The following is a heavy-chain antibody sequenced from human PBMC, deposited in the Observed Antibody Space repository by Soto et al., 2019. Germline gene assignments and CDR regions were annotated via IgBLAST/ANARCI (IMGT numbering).Heavy chain of an antibody. CDR2: SRNKAKKYTT. CDR3: ARISAAVSNAFDI. Sequence: WGSLRLWCAGSGFTFSDHYMGWVRKAQGKGLEWVGRSRNKAKKYTTEYAASVKGRFTISRDDSKNSLYLQMNSLKTEDTAVYYCARISAAVSNAFDIWAQGTMVNVSS. V-gene: IGHV3-72*01. D-gene: IGHD6-13*01. CDR1: GFTFSDHY. J-gene: IGHJ3*02.